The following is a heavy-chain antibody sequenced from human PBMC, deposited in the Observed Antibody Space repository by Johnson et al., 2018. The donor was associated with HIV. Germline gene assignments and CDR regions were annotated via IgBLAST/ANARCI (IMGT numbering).Heavy chain of an antibody. J-gene: IGHJ3*01. CDR3: ARDATPWGGDYVGYAFDL. CDR1: GFTFSRCG. D-gene: IGHD4-17*01. CDR2: ISYDGSNK. V-gene: IGHV3-30*03. Sequence: QVQLVESGGGVVQPGRSLRLSCIASGFTFSRCGMHWVRQAPGKGLEWVALISYDGSNKYYADSVKGRFTISRDNAKNSLDLQMNSLRAEDSGIYYCARDATPWGGDYVGYAFDLWGQGTMVTVSS.